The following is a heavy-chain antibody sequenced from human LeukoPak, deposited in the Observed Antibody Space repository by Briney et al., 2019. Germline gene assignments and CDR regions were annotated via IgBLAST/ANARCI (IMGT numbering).Heavy chain of an antibody. CDR2: INPNSGGT. Sequence: GASVKVSCKASGYTFTGYYMHWVRQAPGRGLEWMGWINPNSGGTNYAQKFQGRVTMTRDTSTSTAYMELSRLRSDDTAVYYCARESRYSSSWSRRDYWGQGTLVTVSS. D-gene: IGHD6-13*01. CDR3: ARESRYSSSWSRRDY. J-gene: IGHJ4*02. CDR1: GYTFTGYY. V-gene: IGHV1-2*02.